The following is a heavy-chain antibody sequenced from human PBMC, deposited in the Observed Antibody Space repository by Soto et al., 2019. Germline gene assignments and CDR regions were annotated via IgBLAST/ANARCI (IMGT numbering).Heavy chain of an antibody. CDR3: ASWLYERVDP. D-gene: IGHD3-9*01. J-gene: IGHJ5*02. CDR1: GFTFSRYA. CDR2: VGGSGTST. Sequence: PGGSLRLSCAASGFTFSRYAMSWVRQAPGKGLEWVSAVGGSGTSTYYADSLKGRFTISRDNSKNTQYLQMNSLRVEDTAVYYCASWLYERVDPWGQGTLVTVSS. V-gene: IGHV3-23*01.